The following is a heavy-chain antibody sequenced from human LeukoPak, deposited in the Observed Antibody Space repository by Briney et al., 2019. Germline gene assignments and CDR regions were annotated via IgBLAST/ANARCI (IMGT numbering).Heavy chain of an antibody. V-gene: IGHV4-59*06. CDR1: GDSISSSS. CDR3: ARAYDSSGYLEWFDP. CDR2: IYYSGST. Sequence: KPSETLSLTCTVSGDSISSSSWSWIRQHPGKGLEWIGYIYYSGSTYYNPSLKSRVTISVDTSKNQFSLKLSSVTAADTAVYYCARAYDSSGYLEWFDPWGQGTLVTVSS. D-gene: IGHD3-22*01. J-gene: IGHJ5*02.